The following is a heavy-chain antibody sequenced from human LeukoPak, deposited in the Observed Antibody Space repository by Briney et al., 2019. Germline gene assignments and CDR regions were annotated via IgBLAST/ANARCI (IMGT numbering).Heavy chain of an antibody. V-gene: IGHV4-59*08. CDR1: GGSISSYY. D-gene: IGHD6-25*01. Sequence: SETLSLTCTVSGGSISSYYWSWIRQPPGKELECIGYIYNSGSTNYNPSLKSRVSISVDTSKNQFPLKLSSVTAADTAVYYCARSAIDAFDIWGQGTMVTVSS. CDR3: ARSAIDAFDI. J-gene: IGHJ3*02. CDR2: IYNSGST.